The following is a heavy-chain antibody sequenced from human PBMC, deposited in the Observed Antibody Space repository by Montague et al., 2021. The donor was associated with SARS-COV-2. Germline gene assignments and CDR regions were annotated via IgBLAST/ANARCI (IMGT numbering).Heavy chain of an antibody. CDR1: GGSFSGYY. D-gene: IGHD2-2*01. CDR3: ARARQDVVVPAHGIGTYYYYCGMGV. CDR2: INHSGST. J-gene: IGHJ6*02. V-gene: IGHV4-34*01. Sequence: SETLSLTCAVYGGSFSGYYWSWIRQPPGKGLEWIGEINHSGSTNYNPSLKSRVTISVDTSKNQFSLKLSSVTAADTAVYYCARARQDVVVPAHGIGTYYYYCGMGVWGQGTTVTVSS.